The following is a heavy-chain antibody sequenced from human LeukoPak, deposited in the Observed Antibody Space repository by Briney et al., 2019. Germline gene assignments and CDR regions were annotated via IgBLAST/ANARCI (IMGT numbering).Heavy chain of an antibody. J-gene: IGHJ3*02. D-gene: IGHD3-22*01. CDR1: GFTFSSYG. V-gene: IGHV3-30*02. Sequence: PGGSLRLSCAASGFTFSSYGMHWVRQAPGKGLEWVAFIRYDGSNKYYADSVKGRFTISRDNSKNTLYLQRNSLRAEDTAVYYCARGRITMIVVPSDWGAFDIWGQGTMVTVSS. CDR2: IRYDGSNK. CDR3: ARGRITMIVVPSDWGAFDI.